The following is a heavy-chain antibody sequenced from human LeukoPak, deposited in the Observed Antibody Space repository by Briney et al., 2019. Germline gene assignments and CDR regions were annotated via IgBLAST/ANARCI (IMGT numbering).Heavy chain of an antibody. CDR3: ARDLTPRPVYCSSTSCYYYYYGMDV. J-gene: IGHJ6*02. CDR2: INPSGGST. D-gene: IGHD2-2*01. CDR1: GYTFTSYY. V-gene: IGHV1-46*01. Sequence: ASVKVSCKASGYTFTSYYMHWVRQAPGQGLEWMGIINPSGGSTSYAQKFQGRVTMTRDTSTSTVYMELSSLRSEDTAVYYCARDLTPRPVYCSSTSCYYYYYGMDVWGQGTTVTVSS.